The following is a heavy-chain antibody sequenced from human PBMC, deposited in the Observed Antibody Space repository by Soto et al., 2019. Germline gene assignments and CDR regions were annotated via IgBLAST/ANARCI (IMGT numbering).Heavy chain of an antibody. V-gene: IGHV4-59*01. CDR1: GGSIPTYS. D-gene: IGHD5-12*01. CDR2: IYHSGRT. CDR3: ARSGGSGYDWFAQ. J-gene: IGHJ4*02. Sequence: SDTLSLTWTVSGGSIPTYSCSWVRQPPGNGLEWIGFIYHSGRTKYNPSLKSPVTISVDTSKNQFSLRVNSVTAADIAVYHGARSGGSGYDWFAQWGKGLLVTVSP.